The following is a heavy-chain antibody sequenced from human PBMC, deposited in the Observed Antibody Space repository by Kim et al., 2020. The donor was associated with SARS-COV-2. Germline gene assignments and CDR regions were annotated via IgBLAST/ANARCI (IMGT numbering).Heavy chain of an antibody. CDR2: INHSGST. CDR1: GGSFSGYY. V-gene: IGHV4-34*01. D-gene: IGHD3-10*01. Sequence: SETLSLTCAVYGGSFSGYYWSWIRQPPGKGLEWIGEINHSGSTNYNPSLKSRVTISVDTSKNQFSLKLSSVTAADTAVYYCGRGVNPRTYDYWGQGTLVTVSS. J-gene: IGHJ4*02. CDR3: GRGVNPRTYDY.